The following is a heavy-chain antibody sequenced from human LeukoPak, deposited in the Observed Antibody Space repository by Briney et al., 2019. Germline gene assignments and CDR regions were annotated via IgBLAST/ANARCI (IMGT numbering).Heavy chain of an antibody. CDR1: GYTFTSYD. CDR2: MNPNSGNT. D-gene: IGHD3-3*01. Sequence: ASVKVSCKASGYTFTSYDINWVRQATGQGLEWMGWMNPNSGNTGYAQKFQGRVTITRNTSISTAYMELSSLRSEDTAVYYCARKYHDFWSGYYIRGTNWFDPWGQGTLVTVSS. V-gene: IGHV1-8*03. J-gene: IGHJ5*02. CDR3: ARKYHDFWSGYYIRGTNWFDP.